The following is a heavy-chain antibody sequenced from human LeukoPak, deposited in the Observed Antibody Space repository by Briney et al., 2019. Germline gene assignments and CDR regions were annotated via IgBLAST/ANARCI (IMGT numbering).Heavy chain of an antibody. V-gene: IGHV4-39*01. Sequence: SETLSLTCAVSGGSISSNSYYWGWIRQPPGKGLEWIGSIYYSGSTCYNPSLKSRVTISVDTSKKQFSLKLTSVTAADMAVYFCARQFLVGSTFHAFDLWGQGTRVTVSS. CDR1: GGSISSNSYY. J-gene: IGHJ3*01. CDR2: IYYSGST. D-gene: IGHD1-26*01. CDR3: ARQFLVGSTFHAFDL.